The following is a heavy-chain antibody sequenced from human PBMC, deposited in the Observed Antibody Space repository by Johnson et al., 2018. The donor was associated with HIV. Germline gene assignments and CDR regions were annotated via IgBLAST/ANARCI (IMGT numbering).Heavy chain of an antibody. CDR2: ISYDGSNK. D-gene: IGHD3-22*01. J-gene: IGHJ3*02. V-gene: IGHV3-30*14. Sequence: VQLVESGGGVVQPGRSLRLSCAASGFTFSSYAMHWVRQAPGKGLEWVAVISYDGSNKYYADSLQGRFTISRDSSKNTLYLQMNSLRAEDTALYYCARLQSSGYWSVDAFDIGGEGTMVIVSS. CDR3: ARLQSSGYWSVDAFDI. CDR1: GFTFSSYA.